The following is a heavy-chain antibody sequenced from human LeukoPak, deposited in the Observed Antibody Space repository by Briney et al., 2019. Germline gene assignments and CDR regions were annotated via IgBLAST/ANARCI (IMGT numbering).Heavy chain of an antibody. J-gene: IGHJ4*02. CDR3: ARDFDYYGSGSYSGIDY. Sequence: ASVKVSCKASGYTFTSYGISWVRQAPGQGLEWMGWISAYNGNTNYAQKLQGRVTMTTVTSTSTAYMELRSLRSDDKAVYYCARDFDYYGSGSYSGIDYWGQGTLVTVSS. D-gene: IGHD3-10*01. CDR1: GYTFTSYG. V-gene: IGHV1-18*01. CDR2: ISAYNGNT.